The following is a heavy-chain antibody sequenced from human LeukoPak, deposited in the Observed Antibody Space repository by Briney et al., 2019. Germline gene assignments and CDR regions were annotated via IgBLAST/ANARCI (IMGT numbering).Heavy chain of an antibody. CDR2: IFHSGST. J-gene: IGHJ4*01. Sequence: SGTLSLTCAVSVGSISSNNWWSWVRQPSRKGLEWIGEIFHSGSTDYSPSLRSRVTISVDKSKNQFSLTLTSVTAADTAVYYCAALMMRSTAFWFDYWGQGTLVTVSS. V-gene: IGHV4-4*02. CDR1: VGSISSNNW. D-gene: IGHD2-21*02. CDR3: AALMMRSTAFWFDY.